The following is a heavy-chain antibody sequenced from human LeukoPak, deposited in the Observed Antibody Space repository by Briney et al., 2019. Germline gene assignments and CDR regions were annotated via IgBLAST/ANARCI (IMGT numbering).Heavy chain of an antibody. V-gene: IGHV5-51*01. D-gene: IGHD3-22*01. Sequence: PGESLKISCKGSGYSFTSYWIGWVRQIPGKGLEWMGIIYPGDSDTRYSPSFQGQVTISADKSISTAYLQWSSLKASDTAMYYCARHAPKTYDSSGYFFDYWGQGSLVTVSS. J-gene: IGHJ4*02. CDR1: GYSFTSYW. CDR3: ARHAPKTYDSSGYFFDY. CDR2: IYPGDSDT.